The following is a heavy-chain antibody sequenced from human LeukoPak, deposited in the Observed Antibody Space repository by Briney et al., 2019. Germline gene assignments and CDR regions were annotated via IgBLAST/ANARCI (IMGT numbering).Heavy chain of an antibody. CDR1: GYTLTSYG. CDR2: ISAYNGNT. D-gene: IGHD2-15*01. CDR3: ARVSPPWYCSGGSCSNYFDY. J-gene: IGHJ4*02. V-gene: IGHV1-18*01. Sequence: ASVKVSCKASGYTLTSYGISRVRQAPGQGLEWMGWISAYNGNTNYAQKLQGRVTMTTDTSTSTAYMELRSLRSDDTAVYYCARVSPPWYCSGGSCSNYFDYWGQGTLVTVSS.